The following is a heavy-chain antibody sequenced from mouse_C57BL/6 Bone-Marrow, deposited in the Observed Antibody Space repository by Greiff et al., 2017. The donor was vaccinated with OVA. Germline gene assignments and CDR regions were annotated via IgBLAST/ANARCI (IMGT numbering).Heavy chain of an antibody. Sequence: VKLQESGAELARPGASVKLSCKASGYTFTSYGISWVKQRTGQGLEWIGEIYPRSGNTYYNEKFKGKATLTADKSSSTAYMELRSLTSEDSADDVCARGGWLPLAYWGQGTLVTVSA. J-gene: IGHJ3*01. CDR1: GYTFTSYG. V-gene: IGHV1-81*01. D-gene: IGHD2-2*01. CDR2: IYPRSGNT. CDR3: ARGGWLPLAY.